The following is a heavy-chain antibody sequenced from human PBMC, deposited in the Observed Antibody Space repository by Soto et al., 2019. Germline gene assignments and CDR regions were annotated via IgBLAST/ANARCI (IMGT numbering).Heavy chain of an antibody. CDR2: IYYSGST. CDR3: SRYYFDTGDYSTWLAP. D-gene: IGHD2-21*02. V-gene: IGHV4-30-4*01. J-gene: IGHJ5*02. Sequence: GGSYRISKKKTPGKGLEWIGYIYYSGSTYYNPSLRSRVTISVDASKNQFSLKLSSVTAADTAVYYCSRYYFDTGDYSTWLAPLGHGTLVTVSS. CDR1: GGSY.